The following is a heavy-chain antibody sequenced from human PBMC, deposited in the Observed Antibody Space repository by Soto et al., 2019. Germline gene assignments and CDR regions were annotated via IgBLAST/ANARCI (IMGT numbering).Heavy chain of an antibody. CDR3: ARRPTTSTRRSYGDTFDY. J-gene: IGHJ4*02. V-gene: IGHV4-34*01. Sequence: SETLSLTCAVYGGSFSSYYWSWIRQPPGKGLEWIGEINHSGSTNYSPSLKSRVTISVDTSKNQFSLKLSSVTAADTAAYYCARRPTTSTRRSYGDTFDYWGQGTLVTVSS. CDR2: INHSGST. D-gene: IGHD4-17*01. CDR1: GGSFSSYY.